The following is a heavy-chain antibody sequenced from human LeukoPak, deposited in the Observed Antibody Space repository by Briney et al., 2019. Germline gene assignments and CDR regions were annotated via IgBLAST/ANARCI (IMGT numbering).Heavy chain of an antibody. CDR2: ISTSGGTT. D-gene: IGHD5-12*01. J-gene: IGHJ4*02. V-gene: IGHV3-23*01. CDR3: AKDRAGYSGARGFDT. CDR1: GFTFSSYA. Sequence: GGSLRLSCAASGFTFSSYAMSWVRQAPGKGLEWVSAISTSGGTTYYADSVKGRFTISRDNSRDTLYLQMNSLGAADTALYYCAKDRAGYSGARGFDTWGQGTLVTVSS.